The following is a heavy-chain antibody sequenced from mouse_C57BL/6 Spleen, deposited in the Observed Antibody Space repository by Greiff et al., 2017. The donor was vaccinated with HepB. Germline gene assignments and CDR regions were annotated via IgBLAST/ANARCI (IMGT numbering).Heavy chain of an antibody. V-gene: IGHV3-6*01. CDR2: ISYDGSN. Sequence: EVHLVESGPGLVKPSQSLSLTCSVTGYSITSGYYWNWIRQFPGNKLEWMGYISYDGSNNYNPSLKNRISITRDTSKNQFFLKLNSVTTEDTATYYCARAFITTVVVDYWGQGTTLTVSS. J-gene: IGHJ2*01. D-gene: IGHD1-1*01. CDR3: ARAFITTVVVDY. CDR1: GYSITSGYY.